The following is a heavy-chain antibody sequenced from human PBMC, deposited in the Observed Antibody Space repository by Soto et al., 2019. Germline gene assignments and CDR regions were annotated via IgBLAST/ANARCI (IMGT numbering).Heavy chain of an antibody. J-gene: IGHJ4*03. D-gene: IGHD6-13*01. V-gene: IGHV4-38-2*01. CDR1: GYSISSGYY. CDR3: ARSGYSSSDFDH. CDR2: IYHSGST. Sequence: SETLSLTCAVSGYSISSGYYWGCIRQPPGKGLEWIGSIYHSGSTYYNPCLKSRVTISVDTSKNQFSLKLSSVTAADTAVYYCARSGYSSSDFDHWGQGTLVTVSS.